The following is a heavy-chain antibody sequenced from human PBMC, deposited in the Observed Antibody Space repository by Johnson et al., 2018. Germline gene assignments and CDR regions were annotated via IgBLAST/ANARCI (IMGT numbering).Heavy chain of an antibody. CDR1: GFTFSSYW. Sequence: VQLVQSGGGLVQPGGSLRLSCAASGFTFSSYWMSWVRQAPGKGLEWVANIKQDGSEKYYVDSVKGRFTISRDNAKNSLYLQMNSLRAGDTAVYYCARPQTPIYDFWSGYPLGNRYYYYYMDVWGKGTTVTVSS. D-gene: IGHD3-3*01. CDR3: ARPQTPIYDFWSGYPLGNRYYYYYMDV. V-gene: IGHV3-7*01. J-gene: IGHJ6*03. CDR2: IKQDGSEK.